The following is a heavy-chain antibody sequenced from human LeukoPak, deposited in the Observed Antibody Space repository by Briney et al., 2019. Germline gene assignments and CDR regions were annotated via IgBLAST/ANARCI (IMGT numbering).Heavy chain of an antibody. CDR3: TEMGPTPYAFDH. D-gene: IGHD1-26*01. CDR2: ISWNSDGS. Sequence: GGSLRLSCSASGFTFDDFAMHWVRQVPGRGLEWVATISWNSDGSGYADSVKGRFTISRDNAKKSLYLQMNSLKPEDSALYYCTEMGPTPYAFDHWGLGTLVTVSS. J-gene: IGHJ4*02. V-gene: IGHV3-9*01. CDR1: GFTFDDFA.